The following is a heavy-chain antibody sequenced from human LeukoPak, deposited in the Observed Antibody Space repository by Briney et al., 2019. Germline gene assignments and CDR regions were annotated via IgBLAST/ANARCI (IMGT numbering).Heavy chain of an antibody. CDR1: GGTFSSYA. CDR2: IIPIFGTA. CDR3: ARDYYGSGSRNEYYYYYMDV. V-gene: IGHV1-69*06. Sequence: SVKVSCKASGGTFSSYAISWVRQAPGQGLEWMGGIIPIFGTANYAQKFRGRVTITADKSTRTAYMELSSLRSEDTAVYYCARDYYGSGSRNEYYYYYMDVWGKGTTVTVSS. J-gene: IGHJ6*03. D-gene: IGHD3-10*01.